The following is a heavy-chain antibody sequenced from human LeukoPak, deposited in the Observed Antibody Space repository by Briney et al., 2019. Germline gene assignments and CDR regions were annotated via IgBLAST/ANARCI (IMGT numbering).Heavy chain of an antibody. CDR3: ARGVSTLVYFDY. D-gene: IGHD5/OR15-5a*01. J-gene: IGHJ4*02. CDR2: IYHSGST. V-gene: IGHV4-38-2*02. CDR1: GYSLSSGYY. Sequence: SETLSLTCTVSGYSLSSGYYWGWIRQPPGKGLGWIGSIYHSGSTYYNPSLKSRVTISVDTSKNQFSLKLSSVTAADTAAYYCARGVSTLVYFDYWGQGTLVTVSS.